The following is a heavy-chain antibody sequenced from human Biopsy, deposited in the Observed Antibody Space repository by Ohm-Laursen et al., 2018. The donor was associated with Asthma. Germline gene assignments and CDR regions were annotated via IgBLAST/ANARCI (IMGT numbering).Heavy chain of an antibody. CDR1: GDSINSGGYS. CDR3: ARDHNDSGTRNVFHI. J-gene: IGHJ3*02. Sequence: TLSLTCAVSGDSINSGGYSWDRIRQPPGEGLGGIAYLFHSGTTYYNPSLKSRVTISVDRSKRQFSLKVNSVTAADTAVYYCARDHNDSGTRNVFHIWGQGTLVTVSS. CDR2: LFHSGTT. V-gene: IGHV4-30-2*01. D-gene: IGHD3-16*01.